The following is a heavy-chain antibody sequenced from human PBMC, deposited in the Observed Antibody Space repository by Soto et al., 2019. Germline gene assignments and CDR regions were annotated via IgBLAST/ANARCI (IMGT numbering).Heavy chain of an antibody. V-gene: IGHV3-23*01. Sequence: GGSLRLSCAASGFTFSSYAMSWVRKAPGMGLEWVSVIGDGGTIYYGDSVKGRFTISRDNSKNTLYLQMNSLRAEDTAVYYCAKELSKYYYGSGSYYNREYYFDYWGQGTLVTVSS. D-gene: IGHD3-10*01. CDR2: IGDGGTI. CDR1: GFTFSSYA. CDR3: AKELSKYYYGSGSYYNREYYFDY. J-gene: IGHJ4*02.